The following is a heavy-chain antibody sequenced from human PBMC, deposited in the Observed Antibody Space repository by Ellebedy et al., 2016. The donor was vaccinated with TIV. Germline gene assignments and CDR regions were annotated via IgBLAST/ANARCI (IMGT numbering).Heavy chain of an antibody. CDR2: IYYSGST. CDR3: ASGFSYGLLDY. Sequence: MPSETLSLTCTVSGGSISSYYWSWIRQPPGKGLEWIGNIYYSGSTNYNPSLKSRVTISVETSKNQFSLKLSSVTAADTAVFYCASGFSYGLLDYWGQGTLVAVSS. V-gene: IGHV4-59*01. CDR1: GGSISSYY. J-gene: IGHJ4*02. D-gene: IGHD5-18*01.